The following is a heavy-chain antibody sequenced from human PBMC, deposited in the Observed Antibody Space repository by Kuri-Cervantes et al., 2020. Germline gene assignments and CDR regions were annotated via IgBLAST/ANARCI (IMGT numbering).Heavy chain of an antibody. V-gene: IGHV4-31*03. CDR3: AVGVPAAITFKHRINWFDP. CDR1: GGSISSGGYY. D-gene: IGHD2-2*01. J-gene: IGHJ5*02. Sequence: SETLSLTCTVSGGSISSGGYYWGWIRHHPGKGLEWIGYIYYSGITYYNPSLKSRITISVDTSKSQFSLELSSVTAADTAVYYCAVGVPAAITFKHRINWFDPWGQGTLVTVSS. CDR2: IYYSGIT.